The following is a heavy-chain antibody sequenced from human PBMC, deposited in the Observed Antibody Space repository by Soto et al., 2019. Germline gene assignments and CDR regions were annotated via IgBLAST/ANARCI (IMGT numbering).Heavy chain of an antibody. V-gene: IGHV3-30*03. CDR2: ISYDGSNK. Sequence: GSLRLSCAASGFTFSSYGMHWVRQAPGKGLEWVAVISYDGSNKYYADSVKGRFTISRDNSKNTLYLQMNSLRAEDTAVYYCARDPRGMALFDYWGQGTLVTVSS. CDR3: ARDPRGMALFDY. CDR1: GFTFSSYG. J-gene: IGHJ4*02.